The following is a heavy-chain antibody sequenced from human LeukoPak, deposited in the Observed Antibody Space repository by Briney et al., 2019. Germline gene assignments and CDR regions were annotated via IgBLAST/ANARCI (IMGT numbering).Heavy chain of an antibody. CDR2: INPKSGGT. D-gene: IGHD3-10*01. V-gene: IGHV1-2*02. CDR1: GYTFTGYY. J-gene: IGHJ6*03. Sequence: ASVKVSCKASGYTFTGYYMHWVRQAPGQGLEWMGWINPKSGGTNYAQKFQGRVTMTRDTSISTAYMELSRLRSDDAAVYYCARETDYYYGSGSYYLPYYYMDVWGKGTTVTISS. CDR3: ARETDYYYGSGSYYLPYYYMDV.